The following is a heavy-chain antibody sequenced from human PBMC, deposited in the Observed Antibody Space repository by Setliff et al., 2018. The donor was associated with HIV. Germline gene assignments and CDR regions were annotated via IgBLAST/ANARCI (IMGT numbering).Heavy chain of an antibody. CDR2: ISGSGGIT. J-gene: IGHJ6*02. D-gene: IGHD4-4*01. Sequence: PGGSLRLSCVTSGFTFTNYAMTWVRQAPGEGLEYVSAISGSGGITYYADSVKGRFTITRDNSKNTLYLQMNSLRAEDTAVYYCAKDDYMLYSYYYGMDVWGQGTTVTVSS. CDR3: AKDDYMLYSYYYGMDV. CDR1: GFTFTNYA. V-gene: IGHV3-23*01.